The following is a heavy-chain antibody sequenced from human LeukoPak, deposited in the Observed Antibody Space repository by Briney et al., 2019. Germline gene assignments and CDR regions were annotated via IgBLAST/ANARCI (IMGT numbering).Heavy chain of an antibody. CDR2: ISAYNGNT. CDR1: GYTFTSYS. V-gene: IGHV1-18*01. CDR3: ARGLGYDFWSGYSPGYYFAY. D-gene: IGHD3-3*01. J-gene: IGHJ4*02. Sequence: ASVKVSCKASGYTFTSYSISWVRQAPGQGLEWMGWISAYNGNTNYAQKLQGRVTMTTETSTSTAYLELRSLGSDSTSVHYCARGLGYDFWSGYSPGYYFAYWGQGTLVTVSS.